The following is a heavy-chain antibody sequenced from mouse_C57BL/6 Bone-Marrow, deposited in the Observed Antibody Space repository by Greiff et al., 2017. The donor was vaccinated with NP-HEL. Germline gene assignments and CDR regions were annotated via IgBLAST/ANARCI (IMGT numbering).Heavy chain of an antibody. Sequence: QVQLQQSGPGLVQPSQSLSITCTVSGFSLTSYGVHWVRQSPGKGLEWLGVIWSGGSTDYNAAFIFRLSISKDNSKSHVFFNMNSLQADDTAIYYCASYGSSPSWFAYWGQGTLVTVSA. CDR2: IWSGGST. D-gene: IGHD1-1*01. V-gene: IGHV2-2*01. CDR3: ASYGSSPSWFAY. J-gene: IGHJ3*01. CDR1: GFSLTSYG.